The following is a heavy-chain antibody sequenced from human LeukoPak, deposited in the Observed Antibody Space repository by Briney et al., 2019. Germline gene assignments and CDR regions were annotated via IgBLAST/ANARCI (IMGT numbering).Heavy chain of an antibody. J-gene: IGHJ6*03. CDR2: IIPIFGTA. CDR1: GGTFSSYA. Sequence: ASVKVSCKASGGTFSSYAISWVRQAPGQGLEWMGGIIPIFGTANYAQEFQGRVTITADESTSTAYMELSSLRSEDTAVYYCARDRDIPRYYYMDVWGKGTTVTVSS. V-gene: IGHV1-69*13. CDR3: ARDRDIPRYYYMDV. D-gene: IGHD3-9*01.